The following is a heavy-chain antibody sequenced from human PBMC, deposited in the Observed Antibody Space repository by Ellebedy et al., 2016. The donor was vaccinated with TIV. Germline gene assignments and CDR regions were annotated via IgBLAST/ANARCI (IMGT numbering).Heavy chain of an antibody. CDR3: ARQRGSGSFGYFDY. CDR1: GGSISSSSYY. CDR2: IYYSGRT. V-gene: IGHV4-39*01. D-gene: IGHD3-16*01. J-gene: IGHJ4*02. Sequence: SETLSLTCTVSGGSISSSSYYWGWIRQPPGKGLEWIGSIYYSGRTYYNPSLKSRVTISVDTSKNQFSLKLSSVTAADTAVYYCARQRGSGSFGYFDYWGQGTLVTVSS.